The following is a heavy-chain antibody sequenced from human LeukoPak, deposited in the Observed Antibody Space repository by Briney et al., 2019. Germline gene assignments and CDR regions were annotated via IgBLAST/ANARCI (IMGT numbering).Heavy chain of an antibody. D-gene: IGHD3-22*01. J-gene: IGHJ4*02. CDR1: GYTFTGYY. CDR2: INPNSGGT. V-gene: IGHV1-2*02. CDR3: ARPYYYDSSGYYYAY. Sequence: GASVTVSCKASGYTFTGYYMHWVRQAPGQGLEWMGWINPNSGGTNYAQKFQGRVTMTRDTSISTAYMELSRLRSDDTAVYYCARPYYYDSSGYYYAYWGQRTLVTVSS.